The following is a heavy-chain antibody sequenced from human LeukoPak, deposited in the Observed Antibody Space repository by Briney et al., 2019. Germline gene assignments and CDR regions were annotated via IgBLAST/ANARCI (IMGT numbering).Heavy chain of an antibody. V-gene: IGHV3-33*06. Sequence: PGGSLRLSCEASGFTFSSYGMHWVRQAPGKGLEWVAVIWYDGSDKYYADSVKGRFTISRDNSKNTLYLQMSSLRAEDTAVYYCAKTTVAGLYNFDYWGQGTLVTVSS. D-gene: IGHD6-19*01. CDR2: IWYDGSDK. J-gene: IGHJ4*02. CDR1: GFTFSSYG. CDR3: AKTTVAGLYNFDY.